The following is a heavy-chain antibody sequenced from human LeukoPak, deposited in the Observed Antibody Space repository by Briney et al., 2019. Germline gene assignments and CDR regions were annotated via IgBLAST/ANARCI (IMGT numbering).Heavy chain of an antibody. J-gene: IGHJ4*02. CDR3: AKHQAGYFDY. CDR2: LITIFGTA. CDR1: GGTFSSYA. V-gene: IGHV1-69*13. D-gene: IGHD6-13*01. Sequence: SVKVSCKASGGTFSSYAISWVRHAPGQGLEWMGGLITIFGTANYAQKFQGRVTITADESTSTAYMELSSLRSEDTAVYYCAKHQAGYFDYWGQGTLVTVSS.